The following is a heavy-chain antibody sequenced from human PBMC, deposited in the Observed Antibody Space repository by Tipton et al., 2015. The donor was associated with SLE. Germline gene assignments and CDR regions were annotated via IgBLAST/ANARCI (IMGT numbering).Heavy chain of an antibody. CDR3: VVTVPKGMDV. D-gene: IGHD4-17*01. CDR1: GGSISSYY. J-gene: IGHJ6*02. CDR2: INHSGST. V-gene: IGHV4-34*01. Sequence: LRLSCTVSGGSISSYYWSWIRQPPGKGLEWIGEINHSGSTNYNPSLKSRVTISVDTSKNQFSLKLSSVTAADTAVYYCVVTVPKGMDVWGQGTTVTVSS.